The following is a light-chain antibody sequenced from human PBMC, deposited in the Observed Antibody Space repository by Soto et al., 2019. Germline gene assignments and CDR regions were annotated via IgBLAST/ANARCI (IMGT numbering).Light chain of an antibody. CDR1: QNIGSS. CDR2: DAS. J-gene: IGKJ4*01. V-gene: IGKV3-11*01. Sequence: EIVLTQSPATLSLSPGERATLSCRASQNIGSSLAWYQQKSGQVPRLLINDASNRATGIPARFSGSGSGTDFTLIISSLEPEDFAVYYCQQRSDWPLTFGGGTKVEIK. CDR3: QQRSDWPLT.